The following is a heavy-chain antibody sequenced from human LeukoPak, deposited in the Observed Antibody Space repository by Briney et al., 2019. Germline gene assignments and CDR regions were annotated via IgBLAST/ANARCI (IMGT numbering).Heavy chain of an antibody. CDR2: MNPNSGNT. D-gene: IGHD1-1*01. CDR1: GYTFTSYD. Sequence: ASVKVSCKASGYTFTSYDINWVRQATGQGLEWMGWMNPNSGNTGYAQKFQGRVTMTRDTSTSTVYMELSSLRSEDTAVYYCARDVLEAFDIWGQGTMVTVSS. CDR3: ARDVLEAFDI. V-gene: IGHV1-8*01. J-gene: IGHJ3*02.